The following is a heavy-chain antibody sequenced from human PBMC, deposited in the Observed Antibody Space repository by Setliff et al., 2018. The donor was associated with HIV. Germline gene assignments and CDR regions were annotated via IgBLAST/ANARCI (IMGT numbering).Heavy chain of an antibody. CDR1: GASISSHY. Sequence: SETLSLTCTVSGASISSHYWSWIRRSPGRELEWIGYIYSTGSTNYNPSLQSRVSISMDASKNKFSLKVTSVTSADTAVYYCAKGAGFYGDYTFDYWGQGHLVTVSS. D-gene: IGHD4-17*01. CDR3: AKGAGFYGDYTFDY. J-gene: IGHJ4*02. CDR2: IYSTGST. V-gene: IGHV4-59*11.